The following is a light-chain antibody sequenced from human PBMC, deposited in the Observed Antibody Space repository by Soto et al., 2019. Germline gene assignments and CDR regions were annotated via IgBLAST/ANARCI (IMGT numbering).Light chain of an antibody. CDR3: QQRSNWPT. CDR2: DAS. V-gene: IGKV3-11*01. CDR1: QSVSSH. J-gene: IGKJ1*01. Sequence: VFSLSPATLSLSKGDRATLSCRASQSVSSHFAWYQQKSGQAPRLLIYDASKRATGIPARFSGSGSGTDFTLTISSLEPEDFAVYYCQQRSNWPTFGQGTKVDI.